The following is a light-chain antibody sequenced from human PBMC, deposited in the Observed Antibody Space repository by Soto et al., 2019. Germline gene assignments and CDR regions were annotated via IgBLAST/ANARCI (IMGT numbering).Light chain of an antibody. V-gene: IGKV1-39*01. J-gene: IGKJ2*01. CDR3: QQFYYYPHT. CDR2: GTS. Sequence: EIQMTQSPSSLSASVGDRVTLTCRASHTIATYLNWYQQKAGRVPEVLIYGTSTLQPGVPSWFTGSGYGTDFTLTINNVQPEDFATYYCQQFYYYPHTFGQGTKLEVK. CDR1: HTIATY.